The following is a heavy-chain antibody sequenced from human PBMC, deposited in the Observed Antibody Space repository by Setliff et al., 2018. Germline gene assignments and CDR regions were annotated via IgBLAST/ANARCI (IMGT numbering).Heavy chain of an antibody. J-gene: IGHJ5*02. CDR3: ARSPAVLGIVYLDP. CDR2: IIPMFGTP. CDR1: GDSFNNYA. D-gene: IGHD2-15*01. Sequence: SVKVSCKASGDSFNNYAISWVRQAPGQGLEWTGGIIPMFGTPAYAQKFQDRVTITTDESTSTAYMELDSLRSEDTAVYYCARSPAVLGIVYLDPWGQGTLVTVSS. V-gene: IGHV1-69*05.